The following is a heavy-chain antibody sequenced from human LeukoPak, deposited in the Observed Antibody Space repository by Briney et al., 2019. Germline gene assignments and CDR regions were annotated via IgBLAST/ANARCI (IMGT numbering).Heavy chain of an antibody. Sequence: SETLSLTCTVSGGSISSSSYYWGWIRQPPGKGLEWIGSIYHSGSTYYNPSLKSRVTISVDTSKNQFSLKLSSVTAADTAVYHCAGGRYCSSTSCRGVFDYWGQGTLVTVSS. V-gene: IGHV4-39*07. CDR3: AGGRYCSSTSCRGVFDY. CDR1: GGSISSSSYY. D-gene: IGHD2-2*01. J-gene: IGHJ4*02. CDR2: IYHSGST.